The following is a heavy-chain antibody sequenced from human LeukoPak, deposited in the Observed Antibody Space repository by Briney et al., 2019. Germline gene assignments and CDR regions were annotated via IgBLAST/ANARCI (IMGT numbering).Heavy chain of an antibody. CDR3: ARDLSHQLGYFDK. CDR2: IFHFGST. V-gene: IGHV4-38-2*02. Sequence: PSETLSLTCTVSGYVISSGFYWGWIRQPPGKGLEWIGTIFHFGSTYYNPSLESRVIISVDMSKNQFSLKLSSVTAADTAVYYCARDLSHQLGYFDKWGQGILVTVSS. CDR1: GYVISSGFY. D-gene: IGHD1-1*01. J-gene: IGHJ4*02.